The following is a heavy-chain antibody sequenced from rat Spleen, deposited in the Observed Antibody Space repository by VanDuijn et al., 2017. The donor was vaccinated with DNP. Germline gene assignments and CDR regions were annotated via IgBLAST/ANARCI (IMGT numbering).Heavy chain of an antibody. CDR3: AREEAYYGYDYLDY. D-gene: IGHD1-7*01. Sequence: EVRLQESGPGLVQPSQSLSLTCSVTGYSITRNYWAWIRKFPGNKMEWIGHISYSGIASYNPSLKSRISITRDTSKNQFFLQLNSVTTEDTATYFCAREEAYYGYDYLDYWGQGVMVTVSS. CDR2: ISYSGIA. J-gene: IGHJ2*01. V-gene: IGHV3-1*01. CDR1: GYSITRNY.